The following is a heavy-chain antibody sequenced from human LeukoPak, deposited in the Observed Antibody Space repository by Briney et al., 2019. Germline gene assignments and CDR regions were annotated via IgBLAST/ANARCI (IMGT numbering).Heavy chain of an antibody. CDR1: GFRFDDFA. CDR3: AKDSSGGVSSAGILDH. V-gene: IGHV3-9*01. Sequence: GGSLSLSCVISGFRFDDFAMHWVRQAPGKGLEWVAGINWSNITVVYADAVKGRFTISRDNPKNSLYLLLNDLRAEDTAFYFCAKDSSGGVSSAGILDHWGPGTLVSVSP. D-gene: IGHD6-13*01. CDR2: INWSNITV. J-gene: IGHJ4*02.